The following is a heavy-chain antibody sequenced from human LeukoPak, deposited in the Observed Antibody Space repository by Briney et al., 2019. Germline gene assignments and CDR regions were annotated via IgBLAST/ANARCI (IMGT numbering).Heavy chain of an antibody. D-gene: IGHD3-22*01. Sequence: SETLSLTCTVSGGSISSSSYYWGWIRQPPGKGLEWIGSIYYSGSTNYNPSLKSRVTISVDTSKNQFSLKLSSVTAADTAVYYCARFGSSGYYYFDYWGQGTLVTVSS. V-gene: IGHV4-39*07. CDR2: IYYSGST. J-gene: IGHJ4*02. CDR3: ARFGSSGYYYFDY. CDR1: GGSISSSSYY.